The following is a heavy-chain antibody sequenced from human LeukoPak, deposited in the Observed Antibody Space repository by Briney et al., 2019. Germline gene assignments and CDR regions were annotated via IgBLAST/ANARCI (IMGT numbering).Heavy chain of an antibody. J-gene: IGHJ6*02. CDR3: ARSDARYGMDV. Sequence: TLSCAASGFTGSSYCMNWVRQAPGKGLELVSSISSSSSYIYYADSVTGRFTISRDNSKNTLYLQMTSLRAEDTAVYYCARSDARYGMDVWGQGTTVTVSS. CDR1: GFTGSSYC. V-gene: IGHV3-21*01. CDR2: ISSSSSYI.